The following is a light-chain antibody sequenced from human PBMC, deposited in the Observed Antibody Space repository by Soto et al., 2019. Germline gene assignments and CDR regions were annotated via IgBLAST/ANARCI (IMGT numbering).Light chain of an antibody. CDR3: SSYAGSSNV. CDR2: EVT. CDR1: SSDIGGYKY. V-gene: IGLV2-14*01. Sequence: QSALTQPASVSGSPGQSITISCTGTSSDIGGYKYVSWYQQHPGKAPKLIIYEVTNRPSGVSDRFSGSKSGNTASLTISGLQAEDEADYYCSSYAGSSNVFGTGTKLTVL. J-gene: IGLJ1*01.